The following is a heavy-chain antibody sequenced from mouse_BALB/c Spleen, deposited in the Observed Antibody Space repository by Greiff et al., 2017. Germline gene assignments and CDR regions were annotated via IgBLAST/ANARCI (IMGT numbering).Heavy chain of an antibody. J-gene: IGHJ1*01. CDR3: ARNYGSFSSYFDV. V-gene: IGHV5-17*02. CDR2: ISSGSSTI. CDR1: GFTFSSFG. D-gene: IGHD1-1*01. Sequence: EVKLVESGGGLVQPGGSRKLSCAASGFTFSSFGMHWVRQAPEKGLEWVAYISSGSSTIYYADTVKGRFTISRDNPKNTLFLQMTSLRSEDTAMYYCARNYGSFSSYFDVWGAGTTVTVSS.